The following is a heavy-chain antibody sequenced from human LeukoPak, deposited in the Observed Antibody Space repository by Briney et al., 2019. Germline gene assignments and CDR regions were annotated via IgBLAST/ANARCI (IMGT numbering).Heavy chain of an antibody. D-gene: IGHD1-26*01. CDR2: IYYSGST. Sequence: KPSETLSLTCTVSGGSISTYYWSWIRQPPRKGLEWVGYIYYSGSTNYNPSLKSRVTISVDTSKNQFSLKLSSVTAADTAVYYCARSSSTGSYWADYWGQGTLVTVSS. J-gene: IGHJ4*02. CDR1: GGSISTYY. CDR3: ARSSSTGSYWADY. V-gene: IGHV4-59*01.